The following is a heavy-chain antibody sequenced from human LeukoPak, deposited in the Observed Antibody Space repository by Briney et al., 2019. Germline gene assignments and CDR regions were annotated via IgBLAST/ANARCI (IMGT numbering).Heavy chain of an antibody. CDR1: GYTFTNYG. V-gene: IGHV1-18*01. J-gene: IGHJ5*02. CDR3: ARDLIYTTSWYDH. D-gene: IGHD2-2*01. CDR2: ISAYTGIT. Sequence: GASVKVSCKASGYTFTNYGISWVRQAPGQGLEWMGWISAYTGITSFAQKFQGRVTMTTDTSTTTAYMELMSLRSDDTAVYYCARDLIYTTSWYDHWGQGTLVTVSS.